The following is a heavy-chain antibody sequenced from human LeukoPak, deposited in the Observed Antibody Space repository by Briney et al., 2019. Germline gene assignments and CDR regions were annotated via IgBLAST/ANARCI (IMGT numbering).Heavy chain of an antibody. Sequence: SQTLSLTCTVSGDSISSGSYYWSWIRQPAGKGLEWIGRIYTSGSTNYNPSLKSRVTISVDTSKNQFSLKLSSVTAADTAVYYCARVGGIAVAEYYFDYWGQGTLVTVSS. V-gene: IGHV4-61*02. CDR3: ARVGGIAVAEYYFDY. CDR1: GDSISSGSYY. J-gene: IGHJ4*02. D-gene: IGHD6-19*01. CDR2: IYTSGST.